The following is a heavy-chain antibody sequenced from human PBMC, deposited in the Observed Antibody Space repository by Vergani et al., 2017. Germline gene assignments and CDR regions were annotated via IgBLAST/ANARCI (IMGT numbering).Heavy chain of an antibody. J-gene: IGHJ6*02. V-gene: IGHV1-24*01. Sequence: QVQLVQSGAEVKKPGASVKVSCTVSGYTLTELSMHWVRPAPRKGLEWMGGFDPEDGETIYAEKFKGRVTIAADTSTDTAHLELSSLRSEDTAVYYCATPQTVTTGRMEVWGQGATVIVSS. D-gene: IGHD4-17*01. CDR1: GYTLTELS. CDR2: FDPEDGET. CDR3: ATPQTVTTGRMEV.